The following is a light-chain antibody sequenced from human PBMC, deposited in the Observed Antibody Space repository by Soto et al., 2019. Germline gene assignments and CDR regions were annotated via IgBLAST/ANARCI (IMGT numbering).Light chain of an antibody. Sequence: LTQPPSVSGSPGQSVTISCTGTSSDVGGYNRVSWYQQPPGKAPKLLIYDVSNRPSGGSTRFSGSKSGNTASLTISGLQAEDEAEYYCTSYATGSAYVFGPGTKVTVL. CDR2: DVS. J-gene: IGLJ1*01. V-gene: IGLV2-18*02. CDR1: SSDVGGYNR. CDR3: TSYATGSAYV.